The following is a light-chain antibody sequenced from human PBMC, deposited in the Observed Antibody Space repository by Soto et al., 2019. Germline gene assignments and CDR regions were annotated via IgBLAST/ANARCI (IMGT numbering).Light chain of an antibody. Sequence: DINITQSPFSRSASVGVRVRITCRASQTISSHLNWYQQKPGKAHNLLVYAASSLQSGVTYRFTGSGSGTDFTLTISSLQPEDFATYFCQQNYTTPITFGTGTRLEI. V-gene: IGKV1-39*01. J-gene: IGKJ5*01. CDR3: QQNYTTPIT. CDR2: AAS. CDR1: QTISSH.